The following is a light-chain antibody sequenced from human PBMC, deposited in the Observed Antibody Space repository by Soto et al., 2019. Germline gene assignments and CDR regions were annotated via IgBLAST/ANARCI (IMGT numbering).Light chain of an antibody. Sequence: QSALTQPASVSGSPGQSITISCTGTSRDVGSYNLVSWYQQHPGNAPKLMIYEGNKRPSGVSNRFSGSKSDNTAYITIYGFHSEDESDYSFCSYAGTTPFVFATGTKLTVL. J-gene: IGLJ1*01. CDR1: SRDVGSYNL. CDR2: EGN. V-gene: IGLV2-23*01. CDR3: CSYAGTTPFV.